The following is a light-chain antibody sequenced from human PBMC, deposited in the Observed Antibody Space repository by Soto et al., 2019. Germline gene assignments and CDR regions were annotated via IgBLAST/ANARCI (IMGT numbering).Light chain of an antibody. CDR3: ASWDNSLNGLV. J-gene: IGLJ3*02. Sequence: QLVLTQPPSASGTPGQRVTISCSGSSSNIGSNYVYWYQQLPGTAPKLLIYKNNQRPSGVPDRFSGSKSGTSASLGISGLQPEDEADYYCASWDNSLNGLVFGGGTKVTVL. V-gene: IGLV1-47*01. CDR2: KNN. CDR1: SSNIGSNY.